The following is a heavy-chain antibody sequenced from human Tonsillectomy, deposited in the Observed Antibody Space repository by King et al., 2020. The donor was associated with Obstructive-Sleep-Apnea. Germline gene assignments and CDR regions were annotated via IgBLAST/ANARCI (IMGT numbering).Heavy chain of an antibody. CDR2: INHSGKT. V-gene: IGHV4-34*01. D-gene: IGHD6-13*01. CDR3: AKGSSSWYPDYFDY. CDR1: GGSFSDYY. J-gene: IGHJ4*02. Sequence: VQLQQWGAGLLKPSETLSLTCAVYGGSFSDYYWSWIRQPPGKGRELIGEINHSGKTNYNPSLKSPVTISVHTSKNQFALKLSSGTAADTVMYYCAKGSSSWYPDYFDYWGQGTLVTVSS.